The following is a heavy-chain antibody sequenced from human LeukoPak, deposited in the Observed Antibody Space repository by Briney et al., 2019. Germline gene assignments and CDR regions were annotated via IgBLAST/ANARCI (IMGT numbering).Heavy chain of an antibody. D-gene: IGHD2-21*02. CDR1: GFTFSTYS. CDR2: ISGRSTSSDGGAM. V-gene: IGHV3-48*02. Sequence: GGSLRLSCTASGFTFSTYSMNWVRQAPGRGLEWVSYISGRSTSSDGGAMQYADPVKGRFTISRDNDKNSLYLQMNSLRDEDTAVYYCARGHCGINCYVGKGHFDYWGQGTLIAVSS. CDR3: ARGHCGINCYVGKGHFDY. J-gene: IGHJ4*02.